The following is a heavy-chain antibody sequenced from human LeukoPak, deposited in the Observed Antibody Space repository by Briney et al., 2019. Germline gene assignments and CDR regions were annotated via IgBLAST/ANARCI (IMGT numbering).Heavy chain of an antibody. CDR3: AKDNFYGSSAVIDY. CDR2: LSHDGNNE. V-gene: IGHV3-30*18. Sequence: GGSLRLSCAASGFTFSSYGMHWVRQAPGKGLEWVAALSHDGNNEFYADSVKGRFTISRDNSKSTLYLQMNSLRAGDTATFYCAKDNFYGSSAVIDYWGQGALVTVSS. J-gene: IGHJ4*02. CDR1: GFTFSSYG. D-gene: IGHD3-22*01.